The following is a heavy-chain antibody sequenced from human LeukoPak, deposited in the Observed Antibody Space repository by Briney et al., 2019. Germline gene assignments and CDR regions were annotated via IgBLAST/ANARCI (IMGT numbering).Heavy chain of an antibody. V-gene: IGHV3-74*01. CDR2: INSDGSST. J-gene: IGHJ3*02. CDR1: GFTFSSYW. CDR3: ARDPNGDYIGAFDM. Sequence: GGSLRLSCAASGFTFSSYWMHWVRQAPGKGLVWFSRINSDGSSTSYADSVKGRVTISRDNAKNTLYLQMNSLRAEDTAVYYCARDPNGDYIGAFDMWGPGTMVTVSS. D-gene: IGHD4-17*01.